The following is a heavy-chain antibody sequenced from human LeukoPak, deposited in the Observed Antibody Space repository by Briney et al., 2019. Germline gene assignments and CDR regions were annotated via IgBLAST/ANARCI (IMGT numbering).Heavy chain of an antibody. CDR1: GFTFSSDT. V-gene: IGHV3-21*01. D-gene: IGHD2/OR15-2a*01. CDR2: ISSSSSLK. Sequence: PGESLRLSCAASGFTFSSDTMNWVRQAPGMGLEWVSSISSSSSLKYYADSVRGRFTISRDNAKNSLYLQMNSLRAEDTAVYYCVRGDNRDYWGQGTLVTVSS. J-gene: IGHJ4*02. CDR3: VRGDNRDY.